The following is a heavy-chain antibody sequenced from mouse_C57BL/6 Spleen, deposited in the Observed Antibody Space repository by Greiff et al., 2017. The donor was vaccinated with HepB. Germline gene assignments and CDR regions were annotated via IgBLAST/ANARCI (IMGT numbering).Heavy chain of an antibody. D-gene: IGHD2-5*01. V-gene: IGHV1-22*01. CDR3: ARSPYYSNYVNYFDY. CDR2: INPNNGGT. Sequence: VQLQQSGPELVKPGASVKMSCKASGYTFTDYNMHWVKQSHGKSLEWIGYINPNNGGTSYNQKFKGKATLTVNKSSSTAYMELRSLTSEDSAVYYCARSPYYSNYVNYFDYWGQGTTLTVSS. J-gene: IGHJ2*01. CDR1: GYTFTDYN.